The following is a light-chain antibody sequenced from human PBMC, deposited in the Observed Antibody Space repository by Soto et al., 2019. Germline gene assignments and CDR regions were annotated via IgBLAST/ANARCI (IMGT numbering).Light chain of an antibody. Sequence: EIVLTQSPATLSLSPGERATLSCRASQSVSNLLAWYQQKPGQAPRLLIYDASNRATGVPARFSGSGSGTDFTFTITSLEPEDFAVYFCQQRINWPPYTFGPGTKVNIK. CDR3: QQRINWPPYT. CDR1: QSVSNL. J-gene: IGKJ3*01. V-gene: IGKV3-11*01. CDR2: DAS.